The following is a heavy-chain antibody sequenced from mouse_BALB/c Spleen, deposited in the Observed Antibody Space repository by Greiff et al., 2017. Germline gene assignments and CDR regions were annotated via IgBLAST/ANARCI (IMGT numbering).Heavy chain of an antibody. CDR1: GYTFTSYT. CDR2: INPSSGYT. CDR3: ARGGLYYFDY. J-gene: IGHJ2*01. V-gene: IGHV1-4*02. Sequence: QVQLQQSAAELARPGASVKMSCKASGYTFTSYTMHWVKQRPGQGLEWIGYINPSSGYTEYNQKFKDKTTLTADKSSSTAYMQLSSLTSEDSAVYYCARGGLYYFDYWGQGTTLTVSS.